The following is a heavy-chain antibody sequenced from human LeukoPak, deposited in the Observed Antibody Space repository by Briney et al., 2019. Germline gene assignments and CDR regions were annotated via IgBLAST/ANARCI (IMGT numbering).Heavy chain of an antibody. Sequence: PGRSLRLSCAASGFTFRNYAIHWVRQARGKGLEWVAVISYDGNNKYYADSVKGRFTISRDNSKNTLYLQMNSLRAEDTAVCYCARDGNNWNGYYLDYWGQGTLVTVSS. V-gene: IGHV3-30-3*01. D-gene: IGHD1-1*01. J-gene: IGHJ4*02. CDR3: ARDGNNWNGYYLDY. CDR1: GFTFRNYA. CDR2: ISYDGNNK.